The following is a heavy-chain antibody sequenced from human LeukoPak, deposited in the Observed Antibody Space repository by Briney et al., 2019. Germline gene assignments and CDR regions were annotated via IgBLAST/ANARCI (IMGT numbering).Heavy chain of an antibody. Sequence: GGSLRLSCAASGFTFSSYAMSWVRQAPGKGLEWVSAISGSGGSTYYADSVKGRFTISRDNSKNTLYLQMNSLRAEDTAVYYCAKIRVLRFLEWLSDWGQGTLVTVSS. J-gene: IGHJ4*02. V-gene: IGHV3-23*01. D-gene: IGHD3-3*01. CDR1: GFTFSSYA. CDR3: AKIRVLRFLEWLSD. CDR2: ISGSGGST.